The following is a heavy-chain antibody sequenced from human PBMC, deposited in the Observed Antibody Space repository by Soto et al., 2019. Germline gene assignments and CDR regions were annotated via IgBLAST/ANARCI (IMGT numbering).Heavy chain of an antibody. Sequence: ASVKVSSKASGYTFTSYGISWVRQAPGQRLEWMGWISAYNGNTNYAQKLQGRVTMTTDTSTSTAYMELRSLRSDDTAVYYCARDHRAYYYGSGSTFDYWGQGTLVTVSS. D-gene: IGHD3-10*01. CDR3: ARDHRAYYYGSGSTFDY. V-gene: IGHV1-18*01. J-gene: IGHJ4*02. CDR1: GYTFTSYG. CDR2: ISAYNGNT.